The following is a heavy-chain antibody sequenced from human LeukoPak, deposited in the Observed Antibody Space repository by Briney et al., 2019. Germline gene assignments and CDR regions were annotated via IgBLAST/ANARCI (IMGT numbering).Heavy chain of an antibody. D-gene: IGHD5-18*01. V-gene: IGHV1-18*01. J-gene: IGHJ4*02. CDR2: ISAYNGNT. CDR1: GYTFTSYG. Sequence: ASVKVSCKASGYTFTSYGISWVRQAPGQGLEWMGWISAYNGNTNYAQKLQGRVTMTTDTSTSTAYMELRSLRSDDTAVYYCAGATRGYSYGLLDYWGQGTLVTVSS. CDR3: AGATRGYSYGLLDY.